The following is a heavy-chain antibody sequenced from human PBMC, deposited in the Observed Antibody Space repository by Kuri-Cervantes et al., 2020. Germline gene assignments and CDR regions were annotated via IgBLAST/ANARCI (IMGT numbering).Heavy chain of an antibody. CDR3: ARRDYYDSSGYRDAFDM. CDR2: INHSGST. V-gene: IGHV4-34*01. D-gene: IGHD3-22*01. J-gene: IGHJ3*02. Sequence: GSLRLSCAVYGGSFSGYYWSWIRQAPGKGLEWIGEINHSGSTNYNPSLKSRVTISVDKSKNQFSLNLRSVTAADTAVYYCARRDYYDSSGYRDAFDMWGQGTMVTVSS. CDR1: GGSFSGYY.